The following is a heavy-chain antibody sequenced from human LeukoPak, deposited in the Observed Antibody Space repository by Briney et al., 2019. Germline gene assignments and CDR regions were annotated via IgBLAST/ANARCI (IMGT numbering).Heavy chain of an antibody. V-gene: IGHV1-8*01. CDR3: ASTARGSGSYYGIGHAFDI. CDR1: GYTFTSYD. CDR2: MNPNSGNT. Sequence: ASVKVSCKASGYTFTSYDINWVRQATGQGLEWMGWMNPNSGNTGYAQKFQGRVTMTRNTSISTAYMELSSLRSEDTAVYYCASTARGSGSYYGIGHAFDIWGQGTMVTVSS. D-gene: IGHD1-26*01. J-gene: IGHJ3*02.